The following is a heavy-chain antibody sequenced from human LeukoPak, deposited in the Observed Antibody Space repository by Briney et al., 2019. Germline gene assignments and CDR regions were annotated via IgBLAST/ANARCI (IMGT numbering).Heavy chain of an antibody. D-gene: IGHD2-15*01. J-gene: IGHJ4*02. Sequence: ASVKVSCKASGYTFTSYYMHWVRQAPGQGLEWMGIINPSGGSTSYAQKFQGRVTMTRDTSTSTVYMELSSLRSEDTAVYYCARDRGLMDCSGGSCYAWDSDYWGQGTLVTVSS. CDR2: INPSGGST. CDR1: GYTFTSYY. CDR3: ARDRGLMDCSGGSCYAWDSDY. V-gene: IGHV1-46*01.